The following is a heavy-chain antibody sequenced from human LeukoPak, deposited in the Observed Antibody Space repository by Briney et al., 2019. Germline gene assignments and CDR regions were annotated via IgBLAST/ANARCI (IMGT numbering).Heavy chain of an antibody. CDR1: GFTFSSFD. CDR2: IGTASDT. D-gene: IGHD1-1*01. J-gene: IGHJ6*03. V-gene: IGHV3-13*01. CDR3: ARGPPRGKYYYMDV. Sequence: GGSLRLSCAASGFTFSSFDMHWVRQPTGQGLEWVSTIGTASDTYYPGSVEDRFTLSSNNNKNDLYLQMNSLTAGETAVYYCARGPPRGKYYYMDVWGKGTTVTVSS.